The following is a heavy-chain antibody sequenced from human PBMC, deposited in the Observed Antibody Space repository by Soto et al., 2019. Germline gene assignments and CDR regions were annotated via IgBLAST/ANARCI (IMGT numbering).Heavy chain of an antibody. CDR1: GFIFSSYG. J-gene: IGHJ6*02. D-gene: IGHD6-13*01. CDR2: IWSDEGPR. CDR3: VRVPWVVIRAADLGYGMDV. V-gene: IGHV3-33*01. Sequence: GGSLRLSCAASGFIFSSYGMHWVRQAPGKGLDWVAVIWSDEGPRYYSDSVNGRFTISRDNSKNTLYLQMDSLRAEDTAVYYCVRVPWVVIRAADLGYGMDVWGQGTMVTVSS.